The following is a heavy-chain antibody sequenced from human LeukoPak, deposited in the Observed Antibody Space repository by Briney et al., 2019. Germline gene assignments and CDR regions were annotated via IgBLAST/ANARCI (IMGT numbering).Heavy chain of an antibody. Sequence: GASVKVSCKVSGYTLTELSMHWVRQAPGKGPEWMGGFDPEDGETIYAQKFQGRVTMTEDTSTDTAYMELSSLRSEDTAVYYCATGDYDFWSGYRNDAFDIWGQGTMVTVSS. CDR2: FDPEDGET. V-gene: IGHV1-24*01. J-gene: IGHJ3*02. CDR1: GYTLTELS. D-gene: IGHD3-3*01. CDR3: ATGDYDFWSGYRNDAFDI.